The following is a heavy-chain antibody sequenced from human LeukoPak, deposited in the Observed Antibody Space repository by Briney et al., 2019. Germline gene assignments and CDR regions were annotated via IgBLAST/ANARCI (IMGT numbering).Heavy chain of an antibody. CDR3: ARDRGWELTTYYFDY. J-gene: IGHJ4*02. Sequence: PGESLRLSCAASGFTFSSYEMNWVRQAPGKGLEWVSYISSSGSTIYYADSVKGRFTISRDNAKNSLYLQMNSLRAEDTAVYYCARDRGWELTTYYFDYWGQGTLVTVSS. CDR1: GFTFSSYE. D-gene: IGHD1-26*01. V-gene: IGHV3-48*03. CDR2: ISSSGSTI.